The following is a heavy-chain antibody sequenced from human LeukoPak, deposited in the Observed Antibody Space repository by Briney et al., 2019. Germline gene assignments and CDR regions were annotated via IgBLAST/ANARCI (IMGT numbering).Heavy chain of an antibody. CDR2: ISSSGSTI. CDR3: ARATGTTNY. D-gene: IGHD1-7*01. CDR1: GFTFSSYE. Sequence: SGGSLRLSCAASGFTFSSYEMNWVRQAPGKGLEWVSYISSSGSTIYYADSVKGRFTISRDNAKNSLYLQMNSLRAEDTAVYYCARATGTTNYWGQGTLVTVSS. V-gene: IGHV3-48*03. J-gene: IGHJ4*02.